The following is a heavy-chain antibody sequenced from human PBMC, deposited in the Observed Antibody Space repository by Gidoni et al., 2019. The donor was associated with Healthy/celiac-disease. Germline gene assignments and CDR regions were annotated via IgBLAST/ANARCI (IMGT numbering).Heavy chain of an antibody. V-gene: IGHV3-30*18. CDR2: ISYDGSNK. Sequence: QVQLVESGGGVVQPGRSLRLSCAASGFTFSSYGMLWVRQAPGKGLEWVAVISYDGSNKYYADSVKGRFTISRDNSKNTLYLQMNSLRAEDTAVYYCAKDRSDIVVVPAADYYYYGMDVWGQGTTVTVSS. D-gene: IGHD2-2*01. CDR3: AKDRSDIVVVPAADYYYYGMDV. CDR1: GFTFSSYG. J-gene: IGHJ6*02.